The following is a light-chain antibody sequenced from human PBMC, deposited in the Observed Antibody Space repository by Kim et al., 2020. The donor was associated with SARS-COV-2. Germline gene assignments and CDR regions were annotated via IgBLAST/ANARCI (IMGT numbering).Light chain of an antibody. Sequence: VELTCTLSSGHSSYAIAWHQQQPEKGPRYLMKLNSDGSHSKGDGIPDRFSGSSSGAERYLTISSLQSEDEADYYCQTWGTGIPWVFGGGTQLTVL. CDR1: SGHSSYA. V-gene: IGLV4-69*01. J-gene: IGLJ3*02. CDR2: LNSDGSH. CDR3: QTWGTGIPWV.